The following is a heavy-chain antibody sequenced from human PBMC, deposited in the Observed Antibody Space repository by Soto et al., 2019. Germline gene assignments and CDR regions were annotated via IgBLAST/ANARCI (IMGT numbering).Heavy chain of an antibody. Sequence: SVKVSCKASGDTFKTYTITWMRQAPGQRLEWMGGIIARNANTKYAQKFQGRVTMTTDTSTSAAYMELRNLRSDDTAVYYCAREAAVMAAAGPDYWGQGTLVTVSS. J-gene: IGHJ4*02. CDR1: GDTFKTYT. V-gene: IGHV1-18*01. CDR3: AREAAVMAAAGPDY. D-gene: IGHD6-13*01. CDR2: IIARNANT.